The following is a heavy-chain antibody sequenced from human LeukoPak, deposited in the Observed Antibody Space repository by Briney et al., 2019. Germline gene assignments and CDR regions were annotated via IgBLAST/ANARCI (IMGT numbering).Heavy chain of an antibody. CDR3: ASHLYSSGWYVKY. CDR2: IYYSGST. J-gene: IGHJ4*02. V-gene: IGHV4-39*01. CDR1: GGSLSSGEYY. Sequence: SSETLSLTCTVSGGSLSSGEYYWSWIRQPPGKGLEWIGSIYYSGSTYYNPSLKSRVTISVDTSKNQFSLKLSSVTAADTAVYYCASHLYSSGWYVKYWGQGTLVTVSS. D-gene: IGHD6-19*01.